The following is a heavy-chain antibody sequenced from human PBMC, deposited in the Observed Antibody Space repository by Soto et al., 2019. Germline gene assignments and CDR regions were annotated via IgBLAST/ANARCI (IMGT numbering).Heavy chain of an antibody. D-gene: IGHD3-10*01. CDR1: GSSFSGYH. Sequence: QVQLQQWGAGLLKPSETLSLTCGVYGSSFSGYHWGWIRQTPGKGLEWIGEINDSGNINYNPSLKSPVTVVVDTSKKEISLRLSSVTAADTAVYYCARGLILWFGELARRGGYYYYMDVWGKGTTVIVSS. CDR3: ARGLILWFGELARRGGYYYYMDV. V-gene: IGHV4-34*02. CDR2: INDSGNI. J-gene: IGHJ6*03.